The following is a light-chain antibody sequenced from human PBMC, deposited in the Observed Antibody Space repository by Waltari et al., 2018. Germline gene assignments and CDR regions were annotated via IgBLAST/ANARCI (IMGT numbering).Light chain of an antibody. Sequence: DIQLTQSPSSLSASVGDRLTISCRASQTITNYITWYQQKTGKAPKLLIYAAYSLQSGVPSMFSGSGSGTDFNLTITSLQPEDFATYHCQQSYSTPWTFGQGTKVEIK. V-gene: IGKV1-39*01. CDR2: AAY. CDR3: QQSYSTPWT. J-gene: IGKJ1*01. CDR1: QTITNY.